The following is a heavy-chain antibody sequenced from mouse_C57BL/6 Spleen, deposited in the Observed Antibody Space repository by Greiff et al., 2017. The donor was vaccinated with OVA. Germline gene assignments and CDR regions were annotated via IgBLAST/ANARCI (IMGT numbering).Heavy chain of an antibody. CDR1: GYSFTGYY. D-gene: IGHD1-1*01. CDR3: ARSPPDYYGSSFDY. J-gene: IGHJ2*01. V-gene: IGHV1-42*01. Sequence: EVKLVESGPELVKPGASVKISCKASGYSFTGYYMNWVKQSPEKSLEWIGEINPSTGGTTYNQKFKAKATLTVDKSSSTAYMQLKSLTSEDSAVYYCARSPPDYYGSSFDYWGQGTTLTVSS. CDR2: INPSTGGT.